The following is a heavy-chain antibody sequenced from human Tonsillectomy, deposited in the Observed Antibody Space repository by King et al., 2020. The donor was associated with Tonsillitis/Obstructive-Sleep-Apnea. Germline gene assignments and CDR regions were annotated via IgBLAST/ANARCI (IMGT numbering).Heavy chain of an antibody. Sequence: QLVQSGAEVKKPGASVKVSCKASGYTFTTYGISWVRQAPGQGLEWMGWISAYNGNTNYAQNLQGRVTMTTDTSTSTAYMELRSLRSDDTAVYYCARGSGRAVYCTSSSCYYYYYMDVWGKGTTVTVSS. V-gene: IGHV1-18*01. CDR2: ISAYNGNT. CDR1: GYTFTTYG. CDR3: ARGSGRAVYCTSSSCYYYYYMDV. J-gene: IGHJ6*03. D-gene: IGHD2-2*01.